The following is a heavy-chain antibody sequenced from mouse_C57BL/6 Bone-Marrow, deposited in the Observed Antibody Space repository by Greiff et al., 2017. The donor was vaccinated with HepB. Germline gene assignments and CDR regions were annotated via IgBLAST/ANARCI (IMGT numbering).Heavy chain of an antibody. J-gene: IGHJ4*01. CDR1: GFTFSDYY. CDR3: ARLHYDGYYEDYAMDY. D-gene: IGHD2-3*01. CDR2: ISNGGGST. Sequence: EVKVVESGGGLVQPGGSLKLSCAASGFTFSDYYMYWVRQTPEKRLEWVAYISNGGGSTYYPDTVKGRFTISRDNAKNTLYLQMSRLKSEDTAMYYCARLHYDGYYEDYAMDYWGQGTSVTVSS. V-gene: IGHV5-12*01.